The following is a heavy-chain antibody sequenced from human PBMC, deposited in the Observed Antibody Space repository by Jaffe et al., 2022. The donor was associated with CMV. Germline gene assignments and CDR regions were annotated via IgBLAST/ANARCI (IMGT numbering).Heavy chain of an antibody. CDR1: GYTFTSYG. CDR2: ISANNGNK. CDR3: ATDPGGAMNV. Sequence: QVQLMQSGPEVKKPGASVKVSCKTSGYTFTSYGLSWVRQAPGQGPEWMGWISANNGNKHYAQEFQGRFTMTTDTPTSTGYMELRNLRSDDTAIYYCATDPGGAMNVWGPGTTVTVSS. J-gene: IGHJ6*02. V-gene: IGHV1-18*01. D-gene: IGHD3-10*01.